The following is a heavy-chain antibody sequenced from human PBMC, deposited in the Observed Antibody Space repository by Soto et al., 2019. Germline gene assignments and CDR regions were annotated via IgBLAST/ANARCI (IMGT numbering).Heavy chain of an antibody. CDR1: GGTFSSYA. V-gene: IGHV1-69*01. CDR3: ARGKVGRGYSYDNYYYYYGMDV. Sequence: QVQLVQSGAEVKKPGSSVKVSCKASGGTFSSYAISWVRQAPGQGLEWMGGIIPIFGTANYAQKFQGRVTITADESTSTAYLEVGSLRSEATAVYYCARGKVGRGYSYDNYYYYYGMDVWSQGTTVTVSS. CDR2: IIPIFGTA. J-gene: IGHJ6*02. D-gene: IGHD5-18*01.